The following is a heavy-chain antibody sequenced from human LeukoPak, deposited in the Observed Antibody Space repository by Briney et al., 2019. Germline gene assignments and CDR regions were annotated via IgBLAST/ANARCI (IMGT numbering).Heavy chain of an antibody. J-gene: IGHJ4*02. CDR3: ARASYCSGGICYYYY. CDR1: GFTFNSYT. CDR2: ISGSGSST. V-gene: IGHV3-23*01. Sequence: HPGGSLRLSCAASGFTFNSYTMSWVRQAPGKGLEWVSTISGSGSSTYYADSVKGRFTISRDNSKNTLYLQVNSLRAEDTAVYYCARASYCSGGICYYYYWGREPWSPSPQ. D-gene: IGHD2-15*01.